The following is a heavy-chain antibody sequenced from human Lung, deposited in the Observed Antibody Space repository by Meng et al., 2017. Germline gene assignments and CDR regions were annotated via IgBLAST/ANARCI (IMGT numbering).Heavy chain of an antibody. CDR3: ARDEDISAAGKLFGDY. J-gene: IGHJ4*02. CDR2: INPKSGDT. CDR1: GYNFPDYY. V-gene: IGHV1-2*06. Sequence: QVQLVQSGGEVKPPGASGKVSCKPSGYNFPDYYIHWVRRAPGQGLEWMGRINPKSGDTHYAQKFQARVTMTGDTSISTAYMELSGLRSDDTAMYYCARDEDISAAGKLFGDYWGQGTLVTVSS. D-gene: IGHD6-25*01.